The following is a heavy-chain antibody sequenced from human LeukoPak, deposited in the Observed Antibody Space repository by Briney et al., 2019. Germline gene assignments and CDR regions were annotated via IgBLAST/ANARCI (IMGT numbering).Heavy chain of an antibody. Sequence: SQTLSLTCGISGESVSRKNTSCHWIRQSPSRGLEWLGRTYYRSKWYNDYAVSVKGRVTVNPDTSKNQFSLQLNSVTPEDTAVYYCVRWGRGLDFWGQGTLVTVSS. CDR2: TYYRSKWYN. V-gene: IGHV6-1*01. D-gene: IGHD1-26*01. CDR1: GESVSRKNTS. J-gene: IGHJ4*02. CDR3: VRWGRGLDF.